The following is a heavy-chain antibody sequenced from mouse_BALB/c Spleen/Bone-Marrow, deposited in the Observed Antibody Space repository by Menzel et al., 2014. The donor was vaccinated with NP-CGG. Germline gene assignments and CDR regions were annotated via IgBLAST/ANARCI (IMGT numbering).Heavy chain of an antibody. D-gene: IGHD2-3*01. Sequence: EVNVVESGGGLVQPGGSLKLSCAASGFDFSRYWMSWVRQAPGKGLEWIGEINPDSRTINYSPSLKDKFIISRDNAKNTLYLQMSKVRSEDTALYYCARLGYYGGFAYWGQGTLVTVSA. V-gene: IGHV4-1*02. CDR3: ARLGYYGGFAY. CDR2: INPDSRTI. J-gene: IGHJ3*01. CDR1: GFDFSRYW.